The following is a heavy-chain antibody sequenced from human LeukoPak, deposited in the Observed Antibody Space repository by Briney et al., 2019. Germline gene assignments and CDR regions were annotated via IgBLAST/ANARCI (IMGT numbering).Heavy chain of an antibody. J-gene: IGHJ6*04. CDR1: GFVFGTYS. Sequence: GGSLRLSCVGSGFVFGTYSMNWVRQAPGKRLEWVSYIGSNILTTHYSDSVRGRFTISRDNAKNSLYLQMNSLRAEDTAVYYCAELGITMIGGVWGKGTTVTISS. V-gene: IGHV3-48*04. CDR2: IGSNILTT. D-gene: IGHD3-10*02. CDR3: AELGITMIGGV.